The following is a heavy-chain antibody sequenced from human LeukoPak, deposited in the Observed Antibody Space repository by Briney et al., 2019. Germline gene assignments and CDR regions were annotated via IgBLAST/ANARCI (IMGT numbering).Heavy chain of an antibody. CDR2: INGDGRTT. CDR1: GFTFSSYW. D-gene: IGHD6-19*01. CDR3: ARRGAVAATYYYDY. V-gene: IGHV3-74*01. Sequence: GGSLRLSCAASGFTFSSYWMHWVRLAPGKGLMWVSRINGDGRTTNYADSVQGRFTISRDNAKNTLYLQMNSLTAEDTAVYYCARRGAVAATYYYDYWGQGTLVTVSS. J-gene: IGHJ4*02.